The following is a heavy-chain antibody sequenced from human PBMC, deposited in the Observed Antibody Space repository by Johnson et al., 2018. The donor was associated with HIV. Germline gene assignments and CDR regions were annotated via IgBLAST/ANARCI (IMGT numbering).Heavy chain of an antibody. J-gene: IGHJ3*02. Sequence: VQLVESGGGLVQPGRSLRLSCAASGFTFDDYAMHWVRQAPGQGLEWVSGISWNSGSIGYADSVKGRFPISRDNAKNSLYLQMNSLRAEDTALYYCAKVLYDFWSGYYGAFDIWGQGTMVTVSS. CDR1: GFTFDDYA. D-gene: IGHD3-3*01. CDR2: ISWNSGSI. CDR3: AKVLYDFWSGYYGAFDI. V-gene: IGHV3-9*01.